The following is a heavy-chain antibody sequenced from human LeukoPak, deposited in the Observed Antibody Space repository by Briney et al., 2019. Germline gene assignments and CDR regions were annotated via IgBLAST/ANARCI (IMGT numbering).Heavy chain of an antibody. J-gene: IGHJ6*03. CDR3: AREISGGSSWYNNYYYMDV. Sequence: GGSLRLSCAASGFTFSSYWMSWVRQAPGKGLEWVANIKQDGSEKYYVDSVKGRFTISRDNAKKSLYLQMNSLRAEDTAVYYCAREISGGSSWYNNYYYMDVWDKGTTVTVSS. CDR1: GFTFSSYW. D-gene: IGHD6-13*01. V-gene: IGHV3-7*01. CDR2: IKQDGSEK.